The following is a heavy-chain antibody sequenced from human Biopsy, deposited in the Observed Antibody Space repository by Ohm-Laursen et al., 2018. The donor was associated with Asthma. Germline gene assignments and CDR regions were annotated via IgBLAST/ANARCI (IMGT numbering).Heavy chain of an antibody. D-gene: IGHD6-13*01. CDR1: GFTFRTYG. J-gene: IGHJ4*02. CDR3: ARATVAAAGND. CDR2: ISYDGHNQ. Sequence: SLRLSCAASGFTFRTYGMHWVRQTPGKGLEWLSSISYDGHNQHYADSVKGRFTISRDNSKNTVSLEMNSLRLDDTAVYFCARATVAAAGNDWGQGTLVTVSS. V-gene: IGHV3-30*05.